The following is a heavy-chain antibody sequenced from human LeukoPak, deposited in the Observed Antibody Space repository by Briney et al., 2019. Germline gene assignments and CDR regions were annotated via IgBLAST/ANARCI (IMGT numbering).Heavy chain of an antibody. J-gene: IGHJ4*02. CDR1: GFTFSSYG. V-gene: IGHV3-30*18. CDR2: ISYDGSNK. CDR3: AKDGFDY. Sequence: GGSLRLSCAASGFTFSSYGMHWVRQAPGKGLEWVAVISYDGSNKYYADSVKGRFTISRDNSKNTLYLQMNSLRAEDTAMYYCAKDGFDYWGQRTLVTVSS.